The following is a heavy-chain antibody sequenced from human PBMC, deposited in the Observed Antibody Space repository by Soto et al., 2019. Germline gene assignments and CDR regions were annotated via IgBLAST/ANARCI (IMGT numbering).Heavy chain of an antibody. CDR2: IYYSGST. Sequence: SETLSLTCTVSGGSISSSSYYWGWIRQPPGKGLEWIGSIYYSGSTYYNPSLKSRVTISVDTSKNQFSLKLSSVTAADTAVYYCARHGDYYDSSGYLSIYFDYWGQGTLVTVS. D-gene: IGHD3-22*01. CDR1: GGSISSSSYY. CDR3: ARHGDYYDSSGYLSIYFDY. J-gene: IGHJ4*02. V-gene: IGHV4-39*01.